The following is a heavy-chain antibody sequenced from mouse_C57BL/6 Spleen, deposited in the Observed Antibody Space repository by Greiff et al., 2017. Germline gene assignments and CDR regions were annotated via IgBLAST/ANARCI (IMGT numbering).Heavy chain of an antibody. Sequence: EVKVEESGAELVRPGASVKLSCTASGFNIKDDYMHWVKQRPEQGLEWIGWIDPENGDTEYASKFQGKATITADTFSNTAYLQLSSLTSEDTAVYYCTTGYDYALYAMDYWGQGTSVTVSS. CDR1: GFNIKDDY. CDR3: TTGYDYALYAMDY. V-gene: IGHV14-4*01. CDR2: IDPENGDT. D-gene: IGHD2-4*01. J-gene: IGHJ4*01.